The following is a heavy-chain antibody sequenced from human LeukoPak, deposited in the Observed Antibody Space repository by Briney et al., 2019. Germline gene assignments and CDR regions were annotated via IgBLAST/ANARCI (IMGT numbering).Heavy chain of an antibody. CDR2: ISSNGGST. J-gene: IGHJ4*02. Sequence: PGGSLRLSCAASGFTFSSYAMHWVRQAPGKGLEYVSAISSNGGSTYYANSVKGRFTISRDNSKNTLYLQMGSLRAEDMAVYYCARASYTGIAVAGTIGYWGQGTLVTVSS. CDR1: GFTFSSYA. CDR3: ARASYTGIAVAGTIGY. V-gene: IGHV3-64*01. D-gene: IGHD6-19*01.